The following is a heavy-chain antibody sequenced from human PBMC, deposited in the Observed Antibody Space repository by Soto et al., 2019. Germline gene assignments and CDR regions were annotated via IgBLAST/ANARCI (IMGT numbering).Heavy chain of an antibody. Sequence: QVQLVQSGAEVKKPGASVKVSCKASGYTFTSYCMHWVRQAPGQGLEWVGIINPSCGRKSYAQKFQVRVTMTRDTCTSTVYMQLSGLRSEDTAVYYGASNYYDSSGYYYYYVMDVWVQGTTVTVSS. CDR3: ASNYYDSSGYYYYYVMDV. D-gene: IGHD3-22*01. V-gene: IGHV1-46*01. CDR1: GYTFTSYC. J-gene: IGHJ6*02. CDR2: INPSCGRK.